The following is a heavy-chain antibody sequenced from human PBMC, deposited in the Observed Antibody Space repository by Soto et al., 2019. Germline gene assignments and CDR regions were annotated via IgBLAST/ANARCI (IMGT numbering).Heavy chain of an antibody. D-gene: IGHD2-21*01. J-gene: IGHJ6*04. CDR3: AASCVGCGGFNYNGMDV. CDR1: GGSVSSGGYY. Sequence: QVQLQESGPGLVKPSQTLSLTCTVSGGSVSSGGYYWSWIRQHPGKGLEWIGDIYYSGSTTYNPCLKTRVTTSVDTSTNQFSLKLSSVTAAYSAVSYWAASCVGCGGFNYNGMDVWGKGTTVTVSS. CDR2: IYYSGST. V-gene: IGHV4-31*03.